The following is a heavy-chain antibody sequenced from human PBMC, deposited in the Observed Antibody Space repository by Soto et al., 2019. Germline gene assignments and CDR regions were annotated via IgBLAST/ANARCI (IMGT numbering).Heavy chain of an antibody. D-gene: IGHD5-12*01. V-gene: IGHV4-31*03. Sequence: QVQLQESGPGLVKPSQTLSLTCTVSGGSISSGGSYWSWLRQHPGKGLEWIGYIYYSGSTYYNPSIKSRVTISVDTSKNQFSLKLSSVTAADTAVYYCARDGSGYTIFDYWGQGTLVTVSS. J-gene: IGHJ4*02. CDR3: ARDGSGYTIFDY. CDR1: GGSISSGGSY. CDR2: IYYSGST.